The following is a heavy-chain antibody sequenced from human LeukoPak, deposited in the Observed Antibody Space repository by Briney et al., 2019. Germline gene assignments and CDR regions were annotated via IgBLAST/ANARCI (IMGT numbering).Heavy chain of an antibody. D-gene: IGHD1-26*01. J-gene: IGHJ4*02. CDR1: GFTFSSSA. CDR3: VNDVSGSYTFDY. V-gene: IGHV3-64D*06. Sequence: GGSLRLSCSASGFTFSSSAMHCVRQAPGKGLEYVSGINDNGRATHYGDSLKGRFTISRDNSKNTLYLQMSSLTAEDTAVYYCVNDVSGSYTFDYWGQGTLVTVSS. CDR2: INDNGRAT.